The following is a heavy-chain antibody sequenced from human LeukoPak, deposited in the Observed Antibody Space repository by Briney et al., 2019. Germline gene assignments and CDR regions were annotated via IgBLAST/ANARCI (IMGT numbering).Heavy chain of an antibody. Sequence: ASVKVPCKASGYTFTGDYMHWVRQAPGQGLEWMGWINPNSGNAGYAQKFQGRVTMTRDTSISTAYMEPSSLRPEDTAVYYCARASRGYSGSGTYLYYFDHWGQGTLVTVSS. J-gene: IGHJ4*02. V-gene: IGHV1-8*02. CDR1: GYTFTGDY. CDR3: ARASRGYSGSGTYLYYFDH. CDR2: INPNSGNA. D-gene: IGHD3-10*01.